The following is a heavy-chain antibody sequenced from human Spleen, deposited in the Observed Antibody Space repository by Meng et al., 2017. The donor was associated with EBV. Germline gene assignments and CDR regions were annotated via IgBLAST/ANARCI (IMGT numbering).Heavy chain of an antibody. D-gene: IGHD4-17*01. CDR2: IKDTGST. CDR1: GAALRGHY. V-gene: IGHV4-34*01. J-gene: IGHJ4*02. Sequence: QVQLQQWGAGPFKPSETLPLPCAVSGAALRGHYWSWIRQAPGKGLEWIGEIKDTGSTNYNLSLKGRVTISVDKSNNQFSLKLTSVTAADTAVYYCARFYTYGDVPSEADSWGQGNLVTVSS. CDR3: ARFYTYGDVPSEADS.